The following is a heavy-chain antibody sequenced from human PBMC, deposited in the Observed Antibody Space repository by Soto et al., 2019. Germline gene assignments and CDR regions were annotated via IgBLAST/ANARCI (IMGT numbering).Heavy chain of an antibody. J-gene: IGHJ4*02. CDR2: IWYDGSNK. CDR3: ARDRLGLRVAAASPDHILEY. Sequence: GGSLRLSCAASGFTFSSYGMHWVRQAPGKGLEWVAVIWYDGSNKYYADSVKGRFTISRDNSKNTLYLQMNSLRAEDTAVYYCARDRLGLRVAAASPDHILEYWGQGTLVTVSS. V-gene: IGHV3-33*01. D-gene: IGHD6-13*01. CDR1: GFTFSSYG.